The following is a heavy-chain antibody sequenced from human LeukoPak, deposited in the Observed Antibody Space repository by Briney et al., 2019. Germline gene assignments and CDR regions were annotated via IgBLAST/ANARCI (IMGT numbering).Heavy chain of an antibody. CDR1: GGSISSYY. V-gene: IGHV4-59*01. J-gene: IGHJ3*02. CDR3: ARGYYYGSGSPPRDAFDI. D-gene: IGHD3-10*01. Sequence: SETLSLTCTVSGGSISSYYWSWIRQPPGKGLEWIGYIYYSGSTNYNPSLKSRVTISVDTSKNKFSLKLSSVTAADTAVYYCARGYYYGSGSPPRDAFDIWGQGTMVTVSS. CDR2: IYYSGST.